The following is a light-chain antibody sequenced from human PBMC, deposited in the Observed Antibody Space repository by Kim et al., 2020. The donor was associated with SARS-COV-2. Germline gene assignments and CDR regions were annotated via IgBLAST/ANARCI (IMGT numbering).Light chain of an antibody. CDR3: QAWDSSTVV. CDR1: KLGDKY. J-gene: IGLJ2*01. V-gene: IGLV3-1*01. CDR2: QDS. Sequence: SYELTQPPSVSVSPGQTASITCSGDKLGDKYACWYQQKPGQSPVLVIYQDSKRPSGIPERFSGSNSGNTATLTLSGTQAMDEADYYCQAWDSSTVVFGG.